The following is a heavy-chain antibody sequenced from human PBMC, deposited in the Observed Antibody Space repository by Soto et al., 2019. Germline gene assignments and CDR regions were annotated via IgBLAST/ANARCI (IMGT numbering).Heavy chain of an antibody. CDR1: GFTFSSYA. CDR3: ARDSVFYDSTGDFDY. J-gene: IGHJ4*02. CDR2: IKQDGSET. Sequence: TGGSLRLSCAASGFTFSSYAMRWVRQAPGKGLEWVANIKQDGSETYYVDSVKGRFTISRDNAKNSLYLQMSSLRAEDTAVYYCARDSVFYDSTGDFDYWGQGTVVTVSS. V-gene: IGHV3-7*01. D-gene: IGHD3-22*01.